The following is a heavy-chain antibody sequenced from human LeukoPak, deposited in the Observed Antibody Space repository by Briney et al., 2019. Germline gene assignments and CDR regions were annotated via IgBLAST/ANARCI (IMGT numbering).Heavy chain of an antibody. V-gene: IGHV1-8*03. J-gene: IGHJ3*02. CDR2: MNPNSGNT. Sequence: ASVKVSCKASGGTFRRFATSWVRQAPGQGLEWMAWMNPNSGNTGYAQKFQGRVTITWNTSINTAYMELGSLTSEDTAVYYCARDNDYDAFDIWGQGTLVTVSS. CDR1: GGTFRRFA. CDR3: ARDNDYDAFDI. D-gene: IGHD4-11*01.